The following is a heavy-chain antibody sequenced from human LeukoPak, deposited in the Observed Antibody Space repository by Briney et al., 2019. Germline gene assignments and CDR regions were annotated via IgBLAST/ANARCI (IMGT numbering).Heavy chain of an antibody. Sequence: ASVKVSCKASGYTFTGYYMHWVRQAPGQGLEWMGWISAYNGNTNYAQKLQGRVTMTTDTSTSTAYMELRSLRSDDTAVYYCARVGAVAGPGGWFDPWGQGTLVTVSS. J-gene: IGHJ5*02. CDR1: GYTFTGYY. CDR3: ARVGAVAGPGGWFDP. CDR2: ISAYNGNT. V-gene: IGHV1-18*04. D-gene: IGHD6-19*01.